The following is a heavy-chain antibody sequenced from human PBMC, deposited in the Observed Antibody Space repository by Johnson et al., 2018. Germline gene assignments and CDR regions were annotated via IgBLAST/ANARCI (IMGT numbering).Heavy chain of an antibody. CDR1: GFTFSSYA. Sequence: QVQLVQSGGGVVQPGRSLRLSCAASGFTFSSYAMHWVRQAPGKGLDWVAIISSDGGNRYYADSVKGRFTISRDNSKNTLYLQMNSLRAEDTAVYYCARDQDGAGSYLFGYWGQGTLVTVSS. CDR2: ISSDGGNR. D-gene: IGHD3-10*01. V-gene: IGHV3-30-3*01. J-gene: IGHJ4*02. CDR3: ARDQDGAGSYLFGY.